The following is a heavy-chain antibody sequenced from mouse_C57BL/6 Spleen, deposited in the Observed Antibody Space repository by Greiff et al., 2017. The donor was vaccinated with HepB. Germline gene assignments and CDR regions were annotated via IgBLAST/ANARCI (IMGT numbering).Heavy chain of an antibody. CDR1: GYTFTSYG. CDR3: ARRWDDAMDY. CDR2: IYPRSGNT. J-gene: IGHJ4*01. V-gene: IGHV1-81*01. D-gene: IGHD4-1*01. Sequence: VKLMESGAELARPGASVKLSCKASGYTFTSYGISWVKQRTGQGLEWIGEIYPRSGNTYYNEKFKGKATLTADKSSSTAYMELRSLTSEDSAVYFCARRWDDAMDYWGQGTSVTVSS.